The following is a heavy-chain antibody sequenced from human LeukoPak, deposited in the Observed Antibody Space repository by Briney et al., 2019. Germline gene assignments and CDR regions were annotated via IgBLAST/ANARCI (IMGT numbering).Heavy chain of an antibody. Sequence: PPETLSLTCTVSGDSISSSGHWWGWIRQPPGEGLEWIGSISYSGSPSYNPSLKSRATISVDTSKNQLSLRLSSVTAADTAVYYCARPSSSGSYYYWGQGTLVTVS. V-gene: IGHV4-39*01. CDR3: ARPSSSGSYYY. CDR1: GDSISSSGHW. CDR2: ISYSGSP. J-gene: IGHJ4*02. D-gene: IGHD1-26*01.